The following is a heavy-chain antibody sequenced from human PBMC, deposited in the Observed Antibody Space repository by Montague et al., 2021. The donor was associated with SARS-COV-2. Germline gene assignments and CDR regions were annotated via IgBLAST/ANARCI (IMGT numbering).Heavy chain of an antibody. CDR1: GGSLSSYY. CDR2: IYYSGST. D-gene: IGHD4-17*01. Sequence: SETLSLTCTVSGGSLSSYYWSWIRQPPGKGPEWIGYIYYSGSTNYNPSLRSRVTISVDTSKNQFSLKLTSVTAADTAVYYCARFTAVTSSLDFWGQGTLVPVSS. V-gene: IGHV4-59*08. CDR3: ARFTAVTSSLDF. J-gene: IGHJ4*02.